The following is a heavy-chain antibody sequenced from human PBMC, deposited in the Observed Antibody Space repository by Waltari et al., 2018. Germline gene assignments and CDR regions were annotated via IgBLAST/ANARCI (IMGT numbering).Heavy chain of an antibody. V-gene: IGHV3-74*01. CDR3: ARDPGDNWNRNYYGMDV. J-gene: IGHJ6*02. CDR2: INRDGSST. CDR1: GFTFSSYW. D-gene: IGHD1-20*01. Sequence: EVQLVESGGGLVQPGGSLRLSCAASGFTFSSYWMHWVRQAPGKGLVWVTRINRDGSSTTYADYVKGRFTISRENAKNTLYLQMNSLRAEDTAVYYCARDPGDNWNRNYYGMDVWGQGTTVTVSS.